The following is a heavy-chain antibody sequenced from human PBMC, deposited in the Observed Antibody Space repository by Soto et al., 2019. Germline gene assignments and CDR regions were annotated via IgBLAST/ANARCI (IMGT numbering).Heavy chain of an antibody. J-gene: IGHJ4*02. CDR1: GDSISIGGYY. CDR2: IYYNGDT. Sequence: SDTLSLTCTVSGDSISIGGYYWSWIRQHPGKGLEWIGYIYYNGDTYYNPSLKSRVSISIDTSKNQFSLRLTSVTAADTAVYYCARSHRDNWGSPDYFDYWGQGTLVTVSS. CDR3: ARSHRDNWGSPDYFDY. V-gene: IGHV4-31*03. D-gene: IGHD7-27*01.